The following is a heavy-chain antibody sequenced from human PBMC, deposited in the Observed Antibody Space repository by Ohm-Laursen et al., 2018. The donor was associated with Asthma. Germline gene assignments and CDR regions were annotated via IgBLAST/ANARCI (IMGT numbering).Heavy chain of an antibody. CDR1: GFTLSTYA. J-gene: IGHJ6*02. CDR2: ISGSGDRT. CDR3: ARDPFTYGMDV. Sequence: SLRLSCAASGFTLSTYAMSWVRQAPGKGLEWVSAISGSGDRTYYADSVKGRFTISRDNSKNTLYLQMNSLRAEDTAVYYCARDPFTYGMDVWGQGTTVTVSS. V-gene: IGHV3-23*01.